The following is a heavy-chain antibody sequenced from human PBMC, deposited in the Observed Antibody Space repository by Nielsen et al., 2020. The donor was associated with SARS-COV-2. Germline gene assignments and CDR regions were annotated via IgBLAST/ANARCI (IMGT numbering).Heavy chain of an antibody. J-gene: IGHJ6*02. CDR3: ARESSGYDHYNYGMDV. V-gene: IGHV4-31*03. CDR2: IYFSGRT. CDR1: VGSISSGGYY. D-gene: IGHD5-12*01. Sequence: SETLSLTCTVSVGSISSGGYYWSWIRLHPGKGLEWIGYIYFSGRTCYNPSLKSRVTISVDTSKNQFSLSLRSVTAADTAVYYCARESSGYDHYNYGMDVWAKGPRSPSP.